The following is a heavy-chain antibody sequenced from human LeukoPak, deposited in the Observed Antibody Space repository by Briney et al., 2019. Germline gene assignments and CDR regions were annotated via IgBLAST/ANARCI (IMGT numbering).Heavy chain of an antibody. D-gene: IGHD2-15*01. CDR1: GCTLSSYA. Sequence: SVKVSCKASGCTLSSYAISWVRQARGQGLEWMGRIIPILGIANYAQKFQGRVTITADKSTSTAYTELSSLRSEDTAVYYCARGWYLDYWGQGTLVTVSS. CDR3: ARGWYLDY. CDR2: IIPILGIA. V-gene: IGHV1-69*04. J-gene: IGHJ4*02.